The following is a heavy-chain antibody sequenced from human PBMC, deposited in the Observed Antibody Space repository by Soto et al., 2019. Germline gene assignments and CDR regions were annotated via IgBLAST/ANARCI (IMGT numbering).Heavy chain of an antibody. J-gene: IGHJ5*02. V-gene: IGHV4-39*01. Sequence: QLQLQESGPGLVKPSETLSLTCTVSGGSISSSSYYWGWIRQPPGKGLEWIGSIYYSGSTYYNPSLKSRVTISVDTSKNQFSLKLSSVTAADTAVYYCASRELGYCSGGSRCVSWFDPWGQGTLVTVSS. CDR2: IYYSGST. CDR1: GGSISSSSYY. D-gene: IGHD2-15*01. CDR3: ASRELGYCSGGSRCVSWFDP.